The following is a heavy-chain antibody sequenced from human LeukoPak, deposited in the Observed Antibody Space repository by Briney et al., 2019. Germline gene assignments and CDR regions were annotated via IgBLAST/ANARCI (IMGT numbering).Heavy chain of an antibody. J-gene: IGHJ3*02. CDR2: IHPRGSA. Sequence: SETLSLTCTVSGYSISSGYFWGWIRQPPGKGPEWIGSIHPRGSAYYNPSLKSRVTISLDTSTNQSSLKLNSVTAADTAISYCARDERGTFDIWGRGTMVTVSS. CDR3: ARDERGTFDI. CDR1: GYSISSGYF. V-gene: IGHV4-38-2*02. D-gene: IGHD7-27*01.